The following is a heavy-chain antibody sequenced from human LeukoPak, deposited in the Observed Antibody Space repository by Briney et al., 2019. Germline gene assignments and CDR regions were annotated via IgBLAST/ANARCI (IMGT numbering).Heavy chain of an antibody. J-gene: IGHJ4*02. V-gene: IGHV3-11*06. D-gene: IGHD3-10*01. CDR2: SDSSSSHT. CDR1: GFTFSDYY. CDR3: ARAFSGSHYNSPFDY. Sequence: PGGSLRLSCAASGFTFSDYYMNWIRQAPGKGLELVSYSDSSSSHTNYADSVRGRFSISRDNAKNSLYLQMNSLRAEDTAVYYCARAFSGSHYNSPFDYWGQGTLVTVSS.